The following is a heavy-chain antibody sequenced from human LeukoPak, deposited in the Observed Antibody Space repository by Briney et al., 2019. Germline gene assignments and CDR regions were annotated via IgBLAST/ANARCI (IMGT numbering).Heavy chain of an antibody. J-gene: IGHJ5*02. CDR1: GGSISSGDYY. CDR3: ARGFAVTIFGVANWFDP. D-gene: IGHD3-3*01. V-gene: IGHV4-30-4*01. CDR2: IYYSGST. Sequence: PSETLSLTCTVSGGSISSGDYYWSWIRQPPGKGLEWIGYIYYSGSTYYNPSLKSRVTISVDTSKNQFSLKLSSVTAADTAVYYCARGFAVTIFGVANWFDPWGQGTLVTVSS.